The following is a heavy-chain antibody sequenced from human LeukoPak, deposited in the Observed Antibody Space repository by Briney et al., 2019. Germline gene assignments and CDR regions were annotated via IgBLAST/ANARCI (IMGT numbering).Heavy chain of an antibody. V-gene: IGHV4-30-2*01. CDR2: IYHSGST. CDR3: ARELNYYDSSGYFWGAFDI. Sequence: PSETLSLTCAVSGGSISSGGYSWSWIRQPPGKGLEWIGYIYHSGSTYYNPSLKSRVTISVDRSKNQFSLKLSSVTAADTAVYYCARELNYYDSSGYFWGAFDIWGQGTMDTVSS. J-gene: IGHJ3*02. D-gene: IGHD3-22*01. CDR1: GGSISSGGYS.